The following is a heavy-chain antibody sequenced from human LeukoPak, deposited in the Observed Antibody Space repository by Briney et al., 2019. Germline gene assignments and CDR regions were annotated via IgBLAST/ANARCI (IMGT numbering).Heavy chain of an antibody. CDR2: IWSDGSNT. CDR3: AKDAQRGFDYSNSLDK. D-gene: IGHD4-11*01. Sequence: GGSLSLSCATSGFTFSHYGMHWVRQAPGKGLEWVAVIWSDGSNTYYGDTVKGRFTISRDNFQRTVYLQLNSLRAEDTAVYYCAKDAQRGFDYSNSLDKWGQGTLVTVSS. CDR1: GFTFSHYG. V-gene: IGHV3-33*06. J-gene: IGHJ4*02.